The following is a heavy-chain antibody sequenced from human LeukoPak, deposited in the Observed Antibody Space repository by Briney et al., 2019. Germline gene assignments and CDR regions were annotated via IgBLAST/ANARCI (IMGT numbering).Heavy chain of an antibody. CDR3: ARGKQYYDFWSGYYTSWFDP. Sequence: SETLSLTCAVSGVSISSGGYSWSWIRQPPGKGLEWIGYINHSGSTSYNPSLKSRVTISVDTSKNQFSLKLSSVTAADTAVYYCARGKQYYDFWSGYYTSWFDPWGQGTLVTVSS. J-gene: IGHJ5*02. D-gene: IGHD3-3*01. CDR1: GVSISSGGYS. V-gene: IGHV4-30-2*01. CDR2: INHSGST.